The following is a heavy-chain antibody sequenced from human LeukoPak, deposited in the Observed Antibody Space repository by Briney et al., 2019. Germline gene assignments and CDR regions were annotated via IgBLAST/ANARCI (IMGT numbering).Heavy chain of an antibody. CDR2: INPGDSET. J-gene: IGHJ4*02. D-gene: IGHD3-10*01. V-gene: IGHV5-51*01. Sequence: GESLKISCNGSGYSFTSYWIGWGRQMPGRGLEGMGIINPGDSETTYSPSFHGQVTISADKSISTAYLQWSSLKASDTAMYYCARRGYGSGTYYFDSWGQGTLVTVSS. CDR1: GYSFTSYW. CDR3: ARRGYGSGTYYFDS.